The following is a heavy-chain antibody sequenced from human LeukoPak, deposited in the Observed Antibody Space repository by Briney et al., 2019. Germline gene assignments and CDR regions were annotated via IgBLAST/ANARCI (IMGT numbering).Heavy chain of an antibody. V-gene: IGHV4-34*01. CDR1: GGSFSGYY. CDR3: ARGITIFGVVMANWFDP. D-gene: IGHD3-3*01. Sequence: PSETLSLTCAVYGGSFSGYYWSWIRQPPGKGLEWIGEINHSGSTNYNPSLKSRVTISVDPSKNQFSLKLSSVTAADTAVYYCARGITIFGVVMANWFDPWGQGTLVTVSS. J-gene: IGHJ5*02. CDR2: INHSGST.